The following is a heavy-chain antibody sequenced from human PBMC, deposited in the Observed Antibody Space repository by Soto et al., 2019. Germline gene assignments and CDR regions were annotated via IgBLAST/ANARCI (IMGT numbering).Heavy chain of an antibody. V-gene: IGHV3-30*18. CDR1: GFTFSSYG. D-gene: IGHD6-13*01. Sequence: PGGSVRLSCAASGFTFSSYGLHWVRQAPGKGLEWVAVISYDGSNKYYADSVKGRFTISRDNSKNTLYLQMHSLRAEDTAVYYCAKDASRVTAASQDYHYYGMDVWGQGTTVTVSS. J-gene: IGHJ6*01. CDR2: ISYDGSNK. CDR3: AKDASRVTAASQDYHYYGMDV.